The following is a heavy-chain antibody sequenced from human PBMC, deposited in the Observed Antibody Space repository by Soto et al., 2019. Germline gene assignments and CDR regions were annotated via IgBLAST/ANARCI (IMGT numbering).Heavy chain of an antibody. CDR2: MNPNSGNT. V-gene: IGHV1-8*01. D-gene: IGHD3-3*01. CDR3: TRIPFWSADV. J-gene: IGHJ6*02. Sequence: ASVKVSCKASGYTFTNYDIHWVRQAPGQGLEWMGWMNPNSGNTGYAQKFQGRVTMTRNTSISTAYMELSSLRSEDTAVYYCTRIPFWSADVWGQGTTVTVSS. CDR1: GYTFTNYD.